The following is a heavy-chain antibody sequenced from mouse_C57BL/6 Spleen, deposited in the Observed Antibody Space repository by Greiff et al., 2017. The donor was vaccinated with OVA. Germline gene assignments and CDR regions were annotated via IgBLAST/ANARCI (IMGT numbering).Heavy chain of an antibody. CDR3: ARITTVPYYFDD. J-gene: IGHJ2*01. Sequence: VQLQQSGAELVKPGASVKLSCKASGYTFTSYWMQWVKQRPGQGLEWIGEIDPSDSYTNYNQKFKGKATLTVDTSSSTAYMQLSSLTSEDSAVYYCARITTVPYYFDDWGQGTTLTVSS. CDR1: GYTFTSYW. V-gene: IGHV1-50*01. CDR2: IDPSDSYT. D-gene: IGHD1-1*01.